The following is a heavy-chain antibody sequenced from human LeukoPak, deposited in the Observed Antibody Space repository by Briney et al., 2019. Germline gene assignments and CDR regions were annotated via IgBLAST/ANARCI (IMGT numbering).Heavy chain of an antibody. CDR1: GYSISSGYY. Sequence: SETLSLTCTVSGYSISSGYYWGWIRQPPGKGLEWIGSIYHSGSTYYNPSLKSRVTISVDTSKNQFSLKLSSVTAADTAVYYCARQGGTYQTYYFDYWGQGTLVTVSS. V-gene: IGHV4-38-2*02. D-gene: IGHD1-26*01. CDR2: IYHSGST. CDR3: ARQGGTYQTYYFDY. J-gene: IGHJ4*02.